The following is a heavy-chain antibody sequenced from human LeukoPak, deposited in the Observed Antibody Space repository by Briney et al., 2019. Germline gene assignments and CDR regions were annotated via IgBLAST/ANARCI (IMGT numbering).Heavy chain of an antibody. CDR3: ARRGYCISTSCSLDY. Sequence: ASVKVSCKASEYTFTSYYIHWLRQAPEQGLEWMGIINPSGGSPSYAQKFQGRVTLTRDTSTSTVYMDLTSLRSEDTAVYYCARRGYCISTSCSLDYWGQGTLVTVSS. D-gene: IGHD2-2*01. CDR2: INPSGGSP. V-gene: IGHV1-46*01. J-gene: IGHJ4*02. CDR1: EYTFTSYY.